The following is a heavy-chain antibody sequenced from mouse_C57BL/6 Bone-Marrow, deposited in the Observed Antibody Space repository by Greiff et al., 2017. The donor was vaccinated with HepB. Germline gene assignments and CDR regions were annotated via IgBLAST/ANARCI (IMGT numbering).Heavy chain of an antibody. D-gene: IGHD1-1*01. Sequence: QVQLKESGPGLVAPSQSLSITCTVSGFSLTSYAISWVRQPPGKGLEWIGVIWTGGGTNYNSALKSRLSNSKDNSKSQVCLNMTSLQTDDTARYYCARVPFYYGSSPDYWGQGTTLTVSS. V-gene: IGHV2-9-1*01. J-gene: IGHJ2*01. CDR2: IWTGGGT. CDR3: ARVPFYYGSSPDY. CDR1: GFSLTSYA.